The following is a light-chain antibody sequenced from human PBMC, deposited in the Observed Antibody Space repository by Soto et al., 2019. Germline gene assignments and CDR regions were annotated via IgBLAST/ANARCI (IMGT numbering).Light chain of an antibody. CDR3: QQRYSTLWT. CDR1: HNISKY. CDR2: SVS. V-gene: IGKV1-39*01. Sequence: DIQMTQSPSSLSAAVGDRVTITCRASHNISKYFNWYQQKAGKAPNLLIYSVSTLERWVPSRFSGRGSGTDFTLTISSLQPEDCGSYYCQQRYSTLWTFGQGTKVDSK. J-gene: IGKJ1*01.